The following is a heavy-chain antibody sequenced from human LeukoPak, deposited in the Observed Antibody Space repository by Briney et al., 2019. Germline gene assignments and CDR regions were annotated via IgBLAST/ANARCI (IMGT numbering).Heavy chain of an antibody. CDR2: IIPIFGTA. J-gene: IGHJ3*02. V-gene: IGHV1-69*13. CDR3: ARDLFGSSDAFDI. Sequence: SVKVSCKASGGTFSSYAISWVRQAPGQGLEWMGGIIPIFGTANYAQKFQGRVTITADESTSTAYMELRSLRSDDTAVYYCARDLFGSSDAFDIWGQGTMVTVSS. CDR1: GGTFSSYA. D-gene: IGHD6-6*01.